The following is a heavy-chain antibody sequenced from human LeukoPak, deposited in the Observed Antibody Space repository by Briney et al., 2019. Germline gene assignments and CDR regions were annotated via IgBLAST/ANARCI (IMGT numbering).Heavy chain of an antibody. CDR1: GYRFTTYW. Sequence: GESLKISCKGSGYRFTTYWIGWVRQMPGKGLEWMGVIYPGDSDTRYSPSFQGQVTISADKPISTAYLQWSSLKTSDTAMYYCARGGRTTIAPDYWGQGTLVTVSS. J-gene: IGHJ4*02. D-gene: IGHD5-24*01. CDR2: IYPGDSDT. CDR3: ARGGRTTIAPDY. V-gene: IGHV5-51*04.